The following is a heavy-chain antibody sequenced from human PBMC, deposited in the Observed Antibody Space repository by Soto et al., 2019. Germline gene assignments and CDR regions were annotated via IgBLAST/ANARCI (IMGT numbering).Heavy chain of an antibody. CDR1: GFTFSSYA. CDR2: ISGSGGST. J-gene: IGHJ4*02. V-gene: IGHV3-23*01. D-gene: IGHD3-9*01. Sequence: GGSLRLSCAASGFTFSSYAMSWVRQAPGKGLEWVSAISGSGGSTYYADSVKGRFTISRDNSKNTLYPQMNSLRAEDTAVYYCAKGFYYDILTGLDYWGQGTLVTVSS. CDR3: AKGFYYDILTGLDY.